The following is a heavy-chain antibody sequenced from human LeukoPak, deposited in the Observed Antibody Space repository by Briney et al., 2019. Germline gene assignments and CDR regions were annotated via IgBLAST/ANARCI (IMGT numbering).Heavy chain of an antibody. CDR2: ISAYNGNT. V-gene: IGHV1-18*01. Sequence: ASVKVSCKASGYTFTSYGISWVRQAPGQGLEWMGWISAYNGNTNYAQKLQGRVTMTTDTSTSTAYMELRSLRSDDTAVYYCARDSSEKWELLRGNYYFDYWGQGTLVTVSS. J-gene: IGHJ4*02. CDR1: GYTFTSYG. D-gene: IGHD1-26*01. CDR3: ARDSSEKWELLRGNYYFDY.